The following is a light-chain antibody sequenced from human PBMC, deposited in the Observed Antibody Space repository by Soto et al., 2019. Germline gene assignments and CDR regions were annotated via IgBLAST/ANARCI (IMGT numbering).Light chain of an antibody. CDR1: NIRSKS. CDR3: QVWDSSSDPYVV. J-gene: IGLJ2*01. Sequence: SYELTQPPSVSVAPGKTARITCGGNNIRSKSVHWYQQKPGQAPVLVIYYDSDRPSGIPERFSGSNSGNTATLTISRVEAGDEADYYCQVWDSSSDPYVVFGGGTKLTVL. CDR2: YDS. V-gene: IGLV3-21*04.